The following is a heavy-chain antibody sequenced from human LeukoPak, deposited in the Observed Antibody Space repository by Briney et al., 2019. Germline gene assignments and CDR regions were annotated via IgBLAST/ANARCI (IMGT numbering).Heavy chain of an antibody. CDR1: GYTFTGYY. D-gene: IGHD1-26*01. V-gene: IGHV1-2*02. CDR3: ARDPRSGSYPFDY. Sequence: ASVKVSCKASGYTFTGYYMHWVRQAPGQGLEWVGWINPNSGGTNYAQKFQGRVTMTRDTSISTAYMELSSLRSEDTAVYYCARDPRSGSYPFDYWGQGTLVTVSS. J-gene: IGHJ4*02. CDR2: INPNSGGT.